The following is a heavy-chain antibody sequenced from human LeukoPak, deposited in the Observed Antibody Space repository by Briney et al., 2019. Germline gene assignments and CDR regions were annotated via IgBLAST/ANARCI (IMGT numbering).Heavy chain of an antibody. CDR1: GGSISSYY. J-gene: IGHJ4*02. CDR3: ARDSSGWYYFDY. CDR2: IYNSGST. Sequence: RASETLSLTCTVSGGSISSYYWSWIRQPAGRGLEWIGHIYNSGSTNYNPSLKGRVTMSVATSKNQFSLHLSSVTAADTAVYYCARDSSGWYYFDYWGQGTLVTVSS. V-gene: IGHV4-4*07. D-gene: IGHD6-19*01.